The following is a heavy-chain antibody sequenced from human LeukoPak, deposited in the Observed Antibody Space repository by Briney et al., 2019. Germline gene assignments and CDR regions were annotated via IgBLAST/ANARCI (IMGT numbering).Heavy chain of an antibody. J-gene: IGHJ4*02. CDR1: GGSISSGGYY. CDR2: IYYSGST. D-gene: IGHD1-26*01. Sequence: SQTLSLTCTVSGGSISSGGYYWSWIRQHPGKGLEWIGYIYYSGSTYYNPSLKSRVTISVDTSKNQFSLKLSSVTAADTAVYYCARRKVGVALFDYWGQGTLVTVSS. V-gene: IGHV4-31*03. CDR3: ARRKVGVALFDY.